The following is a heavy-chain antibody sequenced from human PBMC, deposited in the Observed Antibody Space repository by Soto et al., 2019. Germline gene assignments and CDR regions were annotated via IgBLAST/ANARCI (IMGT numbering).Heavy chain of an antibody. V-gene: IGHV3-7*01. D-gene: IGHD3-16*01. CDR1: GFNFGASW. CDR2: IKQDGSEK. CDR3: ARDPFDGAIDY. Sequence: EVQLMESGGGLVQPGGSLRLSCAASGFNFGASWMAWVRQAPGKGLEWVADIKQDGSEKNYVDSVKGRVSISRDDAKNSLYLQMNSLRAEDTAVYYCARDPFDGAIDYWGLGTLVTVSS. J-gene: IGHJ4*02.